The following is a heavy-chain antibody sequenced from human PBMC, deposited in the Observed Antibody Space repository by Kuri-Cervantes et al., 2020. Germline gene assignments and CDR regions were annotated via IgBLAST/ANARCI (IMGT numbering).Heavy chain of an antibody. D-gene: IGHD6-13*01. J-gene: IGHJ6*02. V-gene: IGHV4-39*07. CDR1: GGSISSSSYY. CDR2: IYYSGST. Sequence: GSLRLSCTVSGGSISSSSYYWGWIRQPPGKGLEWIGSIYYSGSTYYNPSLKSRVTISVDKSKNQFSLKLSSVTAADTAVYYCARGPYSGSWYSDYYGMDVWGQGTTVTVSS. CDR3: ARGPYSGSWYSDYYGMDV.